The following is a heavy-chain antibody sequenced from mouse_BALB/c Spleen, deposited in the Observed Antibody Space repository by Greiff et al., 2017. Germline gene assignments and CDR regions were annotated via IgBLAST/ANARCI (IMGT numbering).Heavy chain of an antibody. Sequence: QVHVKQSGPELVKPGALVKISCKASGYTFTSYDINWVKQRPGQGLEWIGWIYPGDGSTKYTEKFKGQATLTADKSSSTAYMELSSLTSEDSGVYYCANYGNPLTGAMDYWGQGTSVTVSS. V-gene: IGHV1S56*01. CDR3: ANYGNPLTGAMDY. J-gene: IGHJ4*01. CDR2: IYPGDGST. D-gene: IGHD2-1*01. CDR1: GYTFTSYD.